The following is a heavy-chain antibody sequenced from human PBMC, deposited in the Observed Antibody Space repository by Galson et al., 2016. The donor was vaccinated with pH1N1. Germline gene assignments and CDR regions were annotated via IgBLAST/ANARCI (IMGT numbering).Heavy chain of an antibody. CDR1: GFTLSDYY. V-gene: IGHV3-11*01. CDR3: AREWGIGAAGPLDS. J-gene: IGHJ4*02. D-gene: IGHD6-13*01. CDR2: IGSSGNV. Sequence: SLRLSCAASGFTLSDYYMNWIRETPERGLEWLSSIGSSGNVAYADSVKDRFTISRDNAQNSLLLAMDSLIVDDTALFYCAREWGIGAAGPLDSCGQGALVTVSS.